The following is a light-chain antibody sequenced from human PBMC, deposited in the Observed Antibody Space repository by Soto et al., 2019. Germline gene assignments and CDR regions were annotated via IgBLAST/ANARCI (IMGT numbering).Light chain of an antibody. CDR1: QTVNTW. CDR3: QQYNSYST. V-gene: IGKV1-5*03. CDR2: KAS. J-gene: IGKJ4*01. Sequence: DIQMTQSPSTLSASVGDRVTITCRASQTVNTWLAWYQQKPGRAPKLLIYKASSLESEVPSRISGSGFGTEFTLTISSLQHDDFATYYCQQYNSYSTFGGGTKMEIK.